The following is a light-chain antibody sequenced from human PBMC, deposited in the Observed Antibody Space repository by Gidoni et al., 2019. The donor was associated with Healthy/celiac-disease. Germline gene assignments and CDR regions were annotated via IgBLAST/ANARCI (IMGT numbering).Light chain of an antibody. J-gene: IGKJ3*01. V-gene: IGKV3-15*01. CDR3: QQYNNWPPAFLPIT. CDR1: QSVSSN. Sequence: EIVMTQSPATLSVSPGERATLSCRASQSVSSNLAWYQQKPGQAPRLLIYGASTRATGIPARFSGSGSGTEFTLTISSLQSEDFAVYYCQQYNNWPPAFLPITFGPGTKVDIK. CDR2: GAS.